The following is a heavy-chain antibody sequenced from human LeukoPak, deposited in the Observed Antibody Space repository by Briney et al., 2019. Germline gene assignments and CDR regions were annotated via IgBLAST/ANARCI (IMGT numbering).Heavy chain of an antibody. CDR2: INGDGSST. D-gene: IGHD3-22*01. CDR1: GFTFSTYW. Sequence: GGSLRLSCAGSGFTFSTYWMQWVRQAPGKGLVWVSRINGDGSSTTYADSVKGRFTISRDNAKNTLYLQMNSLRAEDTAVYYCARETDSSAYYLIDPWGQGTLVTVSS. J-gene: IGHJ5*02. V-gene: IGHV3-74*01. CDR3: ARETDSSAYYLIDP.